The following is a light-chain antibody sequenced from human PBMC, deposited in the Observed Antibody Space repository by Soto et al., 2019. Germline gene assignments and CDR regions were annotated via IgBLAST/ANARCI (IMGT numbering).Light chain of an antibody. CDR2: ATD. V-gene: IGKV1-39*01. J-gene: IGKJ1*01. Sequence: IQMTQSPSSLSASVLYRVSITCLASQTITNYLNWYQQQSGKAPKLLIYATDTLQSGVPSRFSGSGSGTDYTLTISSLQPEDFATYYCQQSYNTPQTFGQGTKVDI. CDR1: QTITNY. CDR3: QQSYNTPQT.